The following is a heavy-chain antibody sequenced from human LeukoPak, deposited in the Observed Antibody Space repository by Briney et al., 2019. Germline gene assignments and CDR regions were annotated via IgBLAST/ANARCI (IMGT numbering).Heavy chain of an antibody. Sequence: GGSLRLSCAASGFTFSNYGLHWVRQAPGKGLEWVALLWYDGTNKYYADSVKGRFTISRDNSKNTLYLQMNTLRAEDTAVYYCAKRAVAGTGRAFDYWGQGTLVTVSS. D-gene: IGHD6-19*01. CDR2: LWYDGTNK. CDR3: AKRAVAGTGRAFDY. V-gene: IGHV3-33*06. CDR1: GFTFSNYG. J-gene: IGHJ4*02.